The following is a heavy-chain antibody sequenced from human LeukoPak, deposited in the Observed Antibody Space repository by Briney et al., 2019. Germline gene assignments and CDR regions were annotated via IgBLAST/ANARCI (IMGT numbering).Heavy chain of an antibody. CDR1: GFTVSDSY. CDR3: GRFRPNWGLAF. CDR2: IDAVGHT. D-gene: IGHD7-27*01. Sequence: GGSLRLSCAGSGFTVSDSYMTWIRQAPGKGLESVSIIDAVGHTSYADSLTGRFTLSRHNSKHPLNIQLNCMRPEHPAVYFCGRFRPNWGLAFWGRGTLVSVSS. J-gene: IGHJ2*01. V-gene: IGHV3-53*04.